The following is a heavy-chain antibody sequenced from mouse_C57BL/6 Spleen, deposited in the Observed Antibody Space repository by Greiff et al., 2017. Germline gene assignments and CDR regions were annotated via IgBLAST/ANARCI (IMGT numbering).Heavy chain of an antibody. Sequence: EVQLQQSGPELVKPGASVKISCKASGYTFTDYYMNWVKQSHGKSLEWIGDINPNNGGTSYNQKFKGKATLTVDKSSSTAYMELRSLTSEDSAVYYCARLLLPGLYAMDYWGQGTSVTVSS. J-gene: IGHJ4*01. CDR3: ARLLLPGLYAMDY. V-gene: IGHV1-26*01. CDR1: GYTFTDYY. CDR2: INPNNGGT. D-gene: IGHD2-3*01.